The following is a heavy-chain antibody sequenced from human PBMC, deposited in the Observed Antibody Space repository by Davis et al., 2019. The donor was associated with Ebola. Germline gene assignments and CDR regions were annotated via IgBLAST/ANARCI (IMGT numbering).Heavy chain of an antibody. CDR1: GDSIRSSYW. Sequence: PGGSLRLSCAVSGDSIRSSYWWRWVRQPPGKGLEWIGEIYYSGITNYNPSLKSQVTISVDKSKSEFSLKLSSVTAADTAVYYCARMTVIQGYYFDYWGQGALVTVSS. J-gene: IGHJ4*02. CDR3: ARMTVIQGYYFDY. CDR2: IYYSGIT. D-gene: IGHD2-21*01. V-gene: IGHV4-4*02.